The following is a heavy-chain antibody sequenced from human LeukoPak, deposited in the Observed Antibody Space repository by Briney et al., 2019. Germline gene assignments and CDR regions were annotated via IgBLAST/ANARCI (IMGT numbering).Heavy chain of an antibody. J-gene: IGHJ4*02. V-gene: IGHV3-74*01. D-gene: IGHD1-1*01. CDR1: GFTFSSYW. CDR2: ITGDGSGA. Sequence: PGGSLRLSCAASGFTFSSYWMHWVRQAPGKGLVWVSRITGDGSGANYADSVKGRFTISRDNAKNTLYLQMNSLRAEDTAVYYCARFAVTTAGDYWGRGTLVTVSS. CDR3: ARFAVTTAGDY.